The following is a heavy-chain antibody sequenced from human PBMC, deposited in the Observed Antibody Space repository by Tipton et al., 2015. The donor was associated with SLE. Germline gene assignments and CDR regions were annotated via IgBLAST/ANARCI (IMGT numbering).Heavy chain of an antibody. Sequence: TLSLTCAVYGGSFNGYFWTWIRQPPGKGLEWIAEIIHSGVTNYNPSLRSRVTISVDMSKSQVSLKLSSVTAADTAVYYCAREGWGSAMWFDPWGQGTLVTVSS. V-gene: IGHV4-34*12. CDR1: GGSFNGYF. D-gene: IGHD2-2*01. CDR3: AREGWGSAMWFDP. J-gene: IGHJ5*02. CDR2: IIHSGVT.